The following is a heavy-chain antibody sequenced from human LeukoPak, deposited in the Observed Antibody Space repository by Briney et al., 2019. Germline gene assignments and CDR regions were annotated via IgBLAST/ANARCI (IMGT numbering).Heavy chain of an antibody. Sequence: GGSLRLSCAASGFTFDDYGMHWVRQAPGQGLEWVTGISWNSGGIGYADSVKGRFTISRDNAKNSLYLQMNSLRAEDTALYYCAKGVPSLRAYFDYWGQGTLVTVSS. V-gene: IGHV3-9*01. CDR3: AKGVPSLRAYFDY. CDR1: GFTFDDYG. J-gene: IGHJ4*02. CDR2: ISWNSGGI.